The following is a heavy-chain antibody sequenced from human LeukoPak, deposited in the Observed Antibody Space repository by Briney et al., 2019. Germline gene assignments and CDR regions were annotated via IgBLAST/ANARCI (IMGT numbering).Heavy chain of an antibody. CDR2: ISGSVVST. V-gene: IGHV3-23*01. D-gene: IGHD2-21*02. J-gene: IGHJ3*02. Sequence: PGGSLRLSCAASGFTFSNYAMSWVRQAPGKGLGWVSAISGSVVSTYYADSVKGRFTISRDSSKNTRYLQMNSLRAHDTAVYYSPRAFFYCAGDWYPNHAFDISGPRTMVTASS. CDR3: PRAFFYCAGDWYPNHAFDI. CDR1: GFTFSNYA.